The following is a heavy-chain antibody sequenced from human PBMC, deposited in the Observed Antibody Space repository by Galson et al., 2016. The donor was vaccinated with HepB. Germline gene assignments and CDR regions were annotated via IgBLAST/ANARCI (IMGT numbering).Heavy chain of an antibody. CDR2: ISGSGVST. D-gene: IGHD5-24*01. CDR1: GFTFSSYA. V-gene: IGHV3-23*01. Sequence: SLRLSCAASGFTFSSYAMSWVRQAPGKGLEWVSGISGSGVSTYYADSVKGRFTISRDKSKNTMYLQMNSLRVEDTAIYYCAKDIRGDGYKPSFDHWGQGTLVTVSS. CDR3: AKDIRGDGYKPSFDH. J-gene: IGHJ4*02.